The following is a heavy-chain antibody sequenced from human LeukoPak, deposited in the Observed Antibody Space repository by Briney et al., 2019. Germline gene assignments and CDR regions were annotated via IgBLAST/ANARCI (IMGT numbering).Heavy chain of an antibody. CDR1: GFTFSSYS. J-gene: IGHJ5*02. V-gene: IGHV3-21*01. CDR2: ISSSSSYI. CDR3: ATMTSYYYGSGSPIWFDP. Sequence: GGSLRLSCAASGFTFSSYSMNWVRQAPGKGLEWVSSISSSSSYIYYADSVKGRFTISRDNAKNSLYLQMNSLRAEDTAVYYCATMTSYYYGSGSPIWFDPWGQGTLVTVSS. D-gene: IGHD3-10*01.